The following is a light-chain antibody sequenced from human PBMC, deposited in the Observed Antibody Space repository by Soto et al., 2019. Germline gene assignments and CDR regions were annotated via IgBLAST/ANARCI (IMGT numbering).Light chain of an antibody. CDR2: DAS. Sequence: ETVLTQSPATLSLSPGERVSLSCRASQSVGNSLAWYQQKPGQAPRLLIYDASNRATGIPARFTGSGSGTDFTLTISSLESEDFAGYYCQQRSNWPPTFGQGTRLEIK. J-gene: IGKJ2*01. V-gene: IGKV3-11*01. CDR3: QQRSNWPPT. CDR1: QSVGNS.